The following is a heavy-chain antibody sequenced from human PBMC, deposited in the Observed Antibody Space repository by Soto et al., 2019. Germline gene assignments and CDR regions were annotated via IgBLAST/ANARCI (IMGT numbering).Heavy chain of an antibody. Sequence: PGGSLRLSCAASGFTFSSYAMSWVRQAPGKGLEWVSAISGSGGSTYYADSVKGRFTISRDNSKNTLYLQMNSLRAEDTAVYYCAKDEGSFSGYYYYYGMDVWGQGTTVTVSS. CDR2: ISGSGGST. J-gene: IGHJ6*02. CDR1: GFTFSSYA. CDR3: AKDEGSFSGYYYYYGMDV. V-gene: IGHV3-23*01.